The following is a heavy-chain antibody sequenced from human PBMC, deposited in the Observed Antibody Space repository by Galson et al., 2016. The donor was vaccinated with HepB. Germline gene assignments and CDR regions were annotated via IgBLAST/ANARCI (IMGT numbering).Heavy chain of an antibody. CDR2: ISPSRRYI. Sequence: SLRLSCAASGFTFNTYSINWVRQAPGKGLAWVSSISPSRRYIYYADSLKGRFTISRDDAKNSLFLQMNNLRAEDTAVYYCARLAGYGGGYYFDFWGQGTLVTVSS. CDR3: ARLAGYGGGYYFDF. J-gene: IGHJ4*02. CDR1: GFTFNTYS. V-gene: IGHV3-21*01. D-gene: IGHD1-26*01.